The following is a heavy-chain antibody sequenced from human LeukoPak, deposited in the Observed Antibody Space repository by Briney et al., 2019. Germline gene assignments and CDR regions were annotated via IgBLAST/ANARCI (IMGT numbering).Heavy chain of an antibody. V-gene: IGHV4-31*03. CDR1: GGTISSGGYY. CDR2: IYYSGST. CDR3: ARAAVEGNWFDP. J-gene: IGHJ5*02. Sequence: SQTLSLTCTVSGGTISSGGYYWSWIRPHPGKSLEWIGYIYYSGSTYYNPSLKSRVTISVDTSKNQFSLKLSSVTAADTAVYYCARAAVEGNWFDPWGQGTLVTVSS.